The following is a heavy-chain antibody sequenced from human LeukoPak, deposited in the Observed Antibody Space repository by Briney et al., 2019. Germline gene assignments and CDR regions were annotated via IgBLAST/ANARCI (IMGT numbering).Heavy chain of an antibody. V-gene: IGHV4-59*01. CDR3: ARVSCSSTSCPRRDALDV. CDR1: GGSISYYY. J-gene: IGHJ3*01. D-gene: IGHD2-2*01. CDR2: IYYSGST. Sequence: PSETLSLTCTVSGGSISYYYWSWIRQPPGKGLEWIGYIYYSGSTNYNPSLKSRVTIPVDTSKNQFSPNLTSVTTADTAVYYCARVSCSSTSCPRRDALDVWGQGTMVTVSS.